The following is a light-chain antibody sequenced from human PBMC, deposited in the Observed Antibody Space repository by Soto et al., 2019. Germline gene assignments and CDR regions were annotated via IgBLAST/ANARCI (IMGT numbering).Light chain of an antibody. V-gene: IGKV3-20*01. Sequence: EIVLTQSPGTLSLSPGERVTLSCRASQSVTSNYLAWYHQKPGQAPRLLIYGVSNRATGIPDRFSGSGSGTDFTLTIKRLEPEDFAVYYCQQYGNSPYTFGQGTKLEIK. J-gene: IGKJ2*01. CDR1: QSVTSNY. CDR3: QQYGNSPYT. CDR2: GVS.